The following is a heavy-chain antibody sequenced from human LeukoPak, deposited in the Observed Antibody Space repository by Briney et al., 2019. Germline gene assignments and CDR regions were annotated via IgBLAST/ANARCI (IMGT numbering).Heavy chain of an antibody. V-gene: IGHV1-2*02. CDR1: GYTFTGHY. CDR2: ISPNSGET. Sequence: ASVKVSCKASGYTFTGHYIHWMRQAPGQGLEWMGWISPNSGETQYAQKFKGRVTMTRDTSIRTAYMEVNRLTSDDTAVYYCTREDYWGQGTLVTVSS. CDR3: TREDY. J-gene: IGHJ4*02.